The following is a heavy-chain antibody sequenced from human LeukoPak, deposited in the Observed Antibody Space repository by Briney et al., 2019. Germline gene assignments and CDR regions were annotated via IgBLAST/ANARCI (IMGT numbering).Heavy chain of an antibody. J-gene: IGHJ6*03. CDR1: GFTFSSYD. D-gene: IGHD3-16*01. V-gene: IGHV3-23*01. Sequence: PGGSLTLSCAASGFTFSSYDMIWLRQAPGKELEWFSATSGSGGSTYYADSVKGRFTISRDNSKNTLYLQMNSLRAEDTAVYYCAKDLIRGIGYYYYMDVWGKGTTVTISS. CDR2: TSGSGGST. CDR3: AKDLIRGIGYYYYMDV.